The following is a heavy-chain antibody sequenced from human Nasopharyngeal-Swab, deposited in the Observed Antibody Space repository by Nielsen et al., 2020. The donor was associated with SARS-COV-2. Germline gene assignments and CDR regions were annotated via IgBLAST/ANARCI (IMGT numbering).Heavy chain of an antibody. CDR2: IWYDGSNK. J-gene: IGHJ3*02. V-gene: IGHV3-33*01. CDR3: ARAAYSGSYYGAFDI. Sequence: GESLKISCAASGFTFSSYGMHWVRQAPGKGLEWVAVIWYDGSNKYYADSMKGRFTISRDNSKNTLCLQMNSLRAEDTAVYYCARAAYSGSYYGAFDIWGQGTMVAVSS. CDR1: GFTFSSYG. D-gene: IGHD1-26*01.